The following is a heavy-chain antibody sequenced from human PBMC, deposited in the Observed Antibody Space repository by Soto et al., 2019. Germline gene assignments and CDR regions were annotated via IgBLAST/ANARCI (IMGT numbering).Heavy chain of an antibody. D-gene: IGHD1-1*01. Sequence: LSMTCAVSGGSLSGATYSWNWIRQPPGKGLEWIGYIFPSGTTYYNPSLKSRVTISIDVSKTQFSLSLRSLTAAHTAVYECARSRELYYWGQGT. CDR2: IFPSGTT. CDR3: ARSRELYY. J-gene: IGHJ4*02. CDR1: GGSLSGATYS. V-gene: IGHV4-30-2*01.